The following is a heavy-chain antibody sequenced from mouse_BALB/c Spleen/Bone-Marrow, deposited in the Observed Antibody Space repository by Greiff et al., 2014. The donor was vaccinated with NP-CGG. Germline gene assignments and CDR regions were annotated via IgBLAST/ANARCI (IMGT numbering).Heavy chain of an antibody. V-gene: IGHV3-8*02. CDR3: ATYKGGTFDY. J-gene: IGHJ2*01. CDR2: VSYSGST. CDR1: GDSITSGY. D-gene: IGHD3-3*01. Sequence: EVLLQQSGPSLVKPSQTLSLTCSVTGDSITSGYWHWIRKFPGNKLEFMGYVSYSGSTYYNPSLKSRISIIRDTSKTQYYLQLNSVTTEDTDTYYCATYKGGTFDYWGQGTTLTVSS.